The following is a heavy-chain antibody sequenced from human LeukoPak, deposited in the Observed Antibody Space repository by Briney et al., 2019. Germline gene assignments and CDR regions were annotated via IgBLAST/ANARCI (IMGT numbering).Heavy chain of an antibody. V-gene: IGHV4-39*01. CDR3: ARHPGARLGETGDFDY. CDR1: GGSISTSSYY. J-gene: IGHJ4*02. D-gene: IGHD1-14*01. Sequence: SETLSLTCTVSGGSISTSSYYWGWIRQPPGKGLECIGNIYYSGSTYYNPSLKSRVTISVDTSKNQFSLKLSSVTAADTAVYYCARHPGARLGETGDFDYWGQGTLVTVSS. CDR2: IYYSGST.